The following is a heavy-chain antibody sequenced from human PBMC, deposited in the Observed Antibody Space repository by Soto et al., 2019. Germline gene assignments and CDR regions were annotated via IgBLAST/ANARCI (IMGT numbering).Heavy chain of an antibody. Sequence: GGSLRLSCAASGFTFSNYGMHWVRQAPGKGLEWVAVIWYDGSNEYYADSVKGRFTISRDNSKNTLYLQMSSLRAEDSAVYYCARGSKDSYPGSRIFDFWGRGTLVTVSS. J-gene: IGHJ4*02. V-gene: IGHV3-33*01. CDR3: ARGSKDSYPGSRIFDF. D-gene: IGHD3-10*01. CDR1: GFTFSNYG. CDR2: IWYDGSNE.